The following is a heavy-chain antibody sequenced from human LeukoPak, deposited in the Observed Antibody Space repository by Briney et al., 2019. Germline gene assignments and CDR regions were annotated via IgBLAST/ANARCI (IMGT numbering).Heavy chain of an antibody. Sequence: ASVKVSCKASGYTFTSYGVSWVRQAPGQGLEWVGWISPYNGNTNYAQKVQGRVTMTTDTSTSTAYMELKSLRSGDTAVYYCARTYYASGSYYTFWGQGTLVTVSS. CDR3: ARTYYASGSYYTF. CDR1: GYTFTSYG. J-gene: IGHJ4*02. D-gene: IGHD3-10*01. V-gene: IGHV1-18*01. CDR2: ISPYNGNT.